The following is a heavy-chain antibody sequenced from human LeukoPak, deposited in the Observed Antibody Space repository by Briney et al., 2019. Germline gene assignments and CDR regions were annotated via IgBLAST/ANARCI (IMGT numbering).Heavy chain of an antibody. CDR3: ARHRGWSYFDY. CDR2: INHSGST. Sequence: SETLPLTCAVYGGSFSGYYWSWIRQPPGKGLEWIGEINHSGSTNYNPSLKSRVTISVDTSKNQFSLKLSSVTAADTAVYYCARHRGWSYFDYWGQGTLVTVSS. D-gene: IGHD6-19*01. J-gene: IGHJ4*02. CDR1: GGSFSGYY. V-gene: IGHV4-34*01.